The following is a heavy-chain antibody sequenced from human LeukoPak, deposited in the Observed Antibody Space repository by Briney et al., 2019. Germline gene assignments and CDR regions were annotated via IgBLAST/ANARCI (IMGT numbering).Heavy chain of an antibody. D-gene: IGHD2-2*02. CDR3: AKCRIAVVPAAILDWFDP. CDR1: GFTFSSYA. Sequence: GGSLRLSCAASGFTFSSYAMSWVRQAPGKGLEWVSAISGSGGSTYYADSVKGRFTISRDNSKNTLYLQMNSLRAEDTAVYYCAKCRIAVVPAAILDWFDPWGQGTLVTVSS. CDR2: ISGSGGST. V-gene: IGHV3-23*01. J-gene: IGHJ5*02.